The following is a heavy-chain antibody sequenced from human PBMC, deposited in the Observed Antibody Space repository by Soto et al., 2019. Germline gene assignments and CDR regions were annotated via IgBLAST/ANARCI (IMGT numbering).Heavy chain of an antibody. J-gene: IGHJ4*02. Sequence: GGSLRLSCAASGLTFSNAWRSWIRQAPGKGLEWVGRIKSKTDGGTTDYAAPVKGRFTISRDESYNTLYPQRISRKTAATTVFYCSAVLPELLDYWGQGTLVTVSS. CDR3: SAVLPELLDY. D-gene: IGHD3-10*01. V-gene: IGHV3-15*01. CDR1: GLTFSNAW. CDR2: IKSKTDGGTT.